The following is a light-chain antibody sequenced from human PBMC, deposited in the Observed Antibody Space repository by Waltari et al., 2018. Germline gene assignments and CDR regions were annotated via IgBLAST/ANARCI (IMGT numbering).Light chain of an antibody. J-gene: IGKJ1*01. CDR1: QSISSW. CDR2: QAS. CDR3: QQYDSYPWT. Sequence: DIQMTQSPATLSASVGDRVIITCRATQSISSWLVWFQQKPGKAPKLLIYQASTLESGVPSRFSGSGSWSEFTLTISSLQPDDFATYHCQQYDSYPWTFGQGTKVEVK. V-gene: IGKV1-5*03.